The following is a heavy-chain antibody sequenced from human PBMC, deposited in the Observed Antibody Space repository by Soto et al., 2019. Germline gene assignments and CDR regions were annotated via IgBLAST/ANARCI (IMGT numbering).Heavy chain of an antibody. Sequence: ASVKVSCKASGYTFTSYGISWVRQAPGQGLEWMGWISAYNGNTNYAQKLQGRVTMTTDTSTSTAYMEQRSLRSDDTAVYYCARDPDIVVVPAAAQPFYYYYGMDVWG. CDR2: ISAYNGNT. CDR1: GYTFTSYG. D-gene: IGHD2-2*01. J-gene: IGHJ6*02. CDR3: ARDPDIVVVPAAAQPFYYYYGMDV. V-gene: IGHV1-18*01.